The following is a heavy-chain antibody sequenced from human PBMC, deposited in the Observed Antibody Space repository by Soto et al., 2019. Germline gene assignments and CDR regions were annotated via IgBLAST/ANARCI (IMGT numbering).Heavy chain of an antibody. Sequence: SVKISCKASGGTFSSYAISWVRQAPGQGLEWMGGIIPIFGTANYAQKFQGRVTITVDKSTSTAYMELSSLRSEDTAVYYCLTYYYGSGMQTDYYGMDVWGQGTTVTVSS. CDR3: LTYYYGSGMQTDYYGMDV. D-gene: IGHD3-10*01. J-gene: IGHJ6*02. CDR1: GGTFSSYA. V-gene: IGHV1-69*06. CDR2: IIPIFGTA.